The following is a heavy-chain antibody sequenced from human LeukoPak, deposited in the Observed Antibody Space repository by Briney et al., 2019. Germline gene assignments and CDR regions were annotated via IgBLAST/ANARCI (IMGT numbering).Heavy chain of an antibody. V-gene: IGHV1-69*05. CDR3: ARVYYDSSGYYHHFDY. D-gene: IGHD3-22*01. CDR2: IIPIFGTA. Sequence: SVKVSCKASGCTFSSYAISWVRQAPGQGLEWMGRIIPIFGTANYAQKLQGRVTITTDESTSTAYMELSSLRSEDTAVYYCARVYYDSSGYYHHFDYWGQGTLVTVSS. J-gene: IGHJ4*02. CDR1: GCTFSSYA.